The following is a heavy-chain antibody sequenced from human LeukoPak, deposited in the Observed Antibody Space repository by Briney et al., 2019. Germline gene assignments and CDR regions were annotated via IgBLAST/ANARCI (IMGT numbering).Heavy chain of an antibody. CDR3: ARGVVYYRLDY. Sequence: ASVKVSCKASGYNFTDYYMHWVRQAPGQGLEWVGWINPNSGGTNYAQNFQGRVTMTRDTSISTAYMELSRPRSDDTAVYYCARGVVYYRLDYWGQGTLVTASS. J-gene: IGHJ4*02. D-gene: IGHD3-22*01. CDR2: INPNSGGT. V-gene: IGHV1-2*02. CDR1: GYNFTDYY.